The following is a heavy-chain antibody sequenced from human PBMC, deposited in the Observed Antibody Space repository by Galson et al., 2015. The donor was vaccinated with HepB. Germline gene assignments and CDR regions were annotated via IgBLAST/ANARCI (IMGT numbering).Heavy chain of an antibody. J-gene: IGHJ4*02. V-gene: IGHV1-69*02. Sequence: SVKVSCKASGGTFSCYTISWVRQAPGQGLEWMGRIIPILGIANYAQKFQGRVTITADKSTSTAYMELSSLRSEDTAVYYCAMGSGSYSPLFDYWGQGTLVTVSS. D-gene: IGHD3-10*01. CDR2: IIPILGIA. CDR1: GGTFSCYT. CDR3: AMGSGSYSPLFDY.